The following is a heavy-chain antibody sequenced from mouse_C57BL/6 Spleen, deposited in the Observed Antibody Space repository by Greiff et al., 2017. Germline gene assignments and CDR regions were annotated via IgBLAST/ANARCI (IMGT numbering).Heavy chain of an antibody. CDR2: ISGGGGNT. CDR1: GFTFSSYT. J-gene: IGHJ2*01. CDR3: ARLYYDYDGYYFDY. Sequence: DVKLVESGGGLVKPGGSLKLSCAASGFTFSSYTMSWVRQTPEKRLEWVATISGGGGNTYYPDSVKGRFTISRDNAKNTLYLQMSSLRSEDTALYYCARLYYDYDGYYFDYWGQGTTLTVSS. V-gene: IGHV5-9*01. D-gene: IGHD2-4*01.